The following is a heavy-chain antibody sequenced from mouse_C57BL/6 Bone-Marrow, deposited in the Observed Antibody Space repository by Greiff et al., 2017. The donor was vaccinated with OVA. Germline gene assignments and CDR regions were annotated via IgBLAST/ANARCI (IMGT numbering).Heavy chain of an antibody. Sequence: QFHLHHSFSYLFNPFSSFNISFNSSFYSFIIYFITFFPHLPLNFLDFILPIYPGDFDTNYNGKFKGKATLTADKSSSTAYMQLSSLTSEDSAVYFCARGAYWGQGTLVTVS. CDR2: IYPGDFDT. CDR3: ARGAY. V-gene: IGHV1-80*01. CDR1: FYSFIIYF. J-gene: IGHJ3*01.